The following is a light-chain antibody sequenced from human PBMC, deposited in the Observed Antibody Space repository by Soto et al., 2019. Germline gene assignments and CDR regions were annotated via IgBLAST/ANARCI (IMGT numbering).Light chain of an antibody. V-gene: IGKV3-15*01. J-gene: IGKJ1*01. CDR3: HQYNNWPPLT. CDR1: QGVSRN. Sequence: EIVMTQSPATLSVSPGERATLSCRASQGVSRNLAWYQLKPGQAPRLLIYDVSTRATGIPARFSGSGSGTEFVLTISSLHSEDFAVYYCHQYNNWPPLTFGQGTKVEIK. CDR2: DVS.